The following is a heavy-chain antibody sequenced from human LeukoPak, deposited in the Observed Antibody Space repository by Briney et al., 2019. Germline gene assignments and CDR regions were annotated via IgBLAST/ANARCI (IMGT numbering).Heavy chain of an antibody. V-gene: IGHV4-34*01. CDR3: ASGSYGPRLGN. CDR1: GASFSDSY. D-gene: IGHD5-18*01. Sequence: SETLSLTCAVYGASFSDSYWSWIRQSPEKGLEWIGEINNSGSTSYNPSLNSRVIMSVDRSKNQFSLRLTSVTAADTAVYYCASGSYGPRLGNWGQGTLVTVSS. CDR2: INNSGST. J-gene: IGHJ4*02.